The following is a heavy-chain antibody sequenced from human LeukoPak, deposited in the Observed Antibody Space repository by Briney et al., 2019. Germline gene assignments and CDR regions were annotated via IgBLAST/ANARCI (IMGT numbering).Heavy chain of an antibody. D-gene: IGHD5-18*01. CDR1: GFTFGKYW. J-gene: IGHJ3*02. CDR2: IKLDGSEK. V-gene: IGHV3-7*03. CDR3: AKWGGYSYGYDAFDI. Sequence: GGSLRLSCVASGFTFGKYWMSWVRQAPGKGLEWVANIKLDGSEKNYVDSVKGRFTISRDNSKNTLYLQMNSLRAEDTAVYYCAKWGGYSYGYDAFDIWGQGTMVTVSS.